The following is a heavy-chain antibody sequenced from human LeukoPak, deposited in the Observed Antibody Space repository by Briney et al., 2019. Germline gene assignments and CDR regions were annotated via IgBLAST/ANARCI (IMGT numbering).Heavy chain of an antibody. CDR1: GFTFDDYG. V-gene: IGHV3-20*04. CDR2: IDKKGCSR. D-gene: IGHD2-8*01. Sequence: GGSLRLSCAASGFTFDDYGMRWVRQVPGKGLEWVSGIDKKGCSRDYTDSVKGRFTISRDNAKNSVYLQMDSLRVEDTALYYCARGRSLDCNVCPSDYGGQGIL. J-gene: IGHJ4*01. CDR3: ARGRSLDCNVCPSDY.